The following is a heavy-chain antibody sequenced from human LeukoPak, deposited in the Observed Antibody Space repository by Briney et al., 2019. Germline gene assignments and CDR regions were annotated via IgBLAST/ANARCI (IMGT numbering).Heavy chain of an antibody. CDR3: AKGRVGANGYYYYGMDV. Sequence: LRLSCAATGFTFSSFSMHWVRQAPGKGLEWVAVTSYDGSNKYYADSVKGRFTISRDNSKNTLYLQMNSLRTEDTAVYYCAKGRVGANGYYYYGMDVWGQGTTVTVSS. V-gene: IGHV3-30*18. D-gene: IGHD1-26*01. J-gene: IGHJ6*02. CDR2: TSYDGSNK. CDR1: GFTFSSFS.